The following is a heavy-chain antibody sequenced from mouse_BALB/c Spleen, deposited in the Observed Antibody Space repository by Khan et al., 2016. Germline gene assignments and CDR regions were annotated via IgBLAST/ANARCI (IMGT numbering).Heavy chain of an antibody. Sequence: QIQLVQSGPELKKPGTTVKIYCKASGYTFTNYGMNWVKQAPGKGLKWMGWIYTYSGESTYDDDFKGRFAFTLETSANTAYLQITNLKYEDSATYFCAWYRYYYGSSMYFDVWGAGTTVTVS. D-gene: IGHD1-1*01. J-gene: IGHJ1*01. V-gene: IGHV9-3-1*01. CDR1: GYTFTNYG. CDR2: IYTYSGES. CDR3: AWYRYYYGSSMYFDV.